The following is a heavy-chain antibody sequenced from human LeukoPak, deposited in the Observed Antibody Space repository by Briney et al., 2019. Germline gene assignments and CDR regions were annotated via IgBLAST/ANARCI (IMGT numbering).Heavy chain of an antibody. CDR3: ARDLSSTCSGGSCYARHGQISGAFDI. CDR1: GYTFTSYY. J-gene: IGHJ3*02. V-gene: IGHV1-46*01. CDR2: INPSGGST. Sequence: ASVKVSCKASGYTFTSYYMHWVRQAPGQGLEWMGIINPSGGSTSYAQKFQGRVTMTRDTSTSTVYMELSSLRSEDTAVYYCARDLSSTCSGGSCYARHGQISGAFDIWGQGTMVTVSS. D-gene: IGHD2-15*01.